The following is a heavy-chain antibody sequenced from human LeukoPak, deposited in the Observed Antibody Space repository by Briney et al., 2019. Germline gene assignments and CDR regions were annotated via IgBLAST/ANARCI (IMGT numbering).Heavy chain of an antibody. V-gene: IGHV4-39*01. D-gene: IGHD1-14*01. CDR1: RGSISSGSYY. CDR3: ARHKATINRSPYFDY. Sequence: PSETLSLTCTVSRGSISSGSYYWGWIRQPPGKGLEWIGSMYYSGSTYYNPSLESRVTISVDTSTNQFSLRLSSVTAADTAVYYCARHKATINRSPYFDYWGQGTLVTVSS. J-gene: IGHJ4*02. CDR2: MYYSGST.